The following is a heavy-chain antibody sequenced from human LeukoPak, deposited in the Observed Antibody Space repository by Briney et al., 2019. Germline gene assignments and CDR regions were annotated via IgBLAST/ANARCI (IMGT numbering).Heavy chain of an antibody. Sequence: GGSLRLSCAASGFTFSTYAMSWVRQAPGKGLEWVSAISGSGGNTYYADSVKGRFTISRDYSKNTLYLQMSSLRAEDTAVYYCAKNGVPVRLWGQGALVTVSS. CDR2: ISGSGGNT. CDR3: AKNGVPVRL. CDR1: GFTFSTYA. D-gene: IGHD4-17*01. J-gene: IGHJ4*02. V-gene: IGHV3-23*01.